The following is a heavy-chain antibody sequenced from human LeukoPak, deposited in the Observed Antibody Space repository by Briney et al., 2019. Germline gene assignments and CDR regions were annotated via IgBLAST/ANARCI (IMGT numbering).Heavy chain of an antibody. J-gene: IGHJ4*02. Sequence: SETLSLTCTVSGGSISSYYWSWIRQPPGKGLEWIGYIYYSGSTNYNPSLKSRVTISVDTSKNQFSLKLSSVTAADTAVYYCARHRGYSGSNYFDYWGQGTLVIVSS. CDR1: GGSISSYY. V-gene: IGHV4-59*08. CDR3: ARHRGYSGSNYFDY. D-gene: IGHD5-12*01. CDR2: IYYSGST.